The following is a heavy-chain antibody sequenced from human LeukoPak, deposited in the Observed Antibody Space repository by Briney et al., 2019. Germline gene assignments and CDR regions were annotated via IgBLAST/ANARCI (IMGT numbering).Heavy chain of an antibody. Sequence: PXKGLXXVSYISSSSSTIYYADSVKGRFTISRDNAKNSLYLQMNSLRDEDTAVYYCARVLSGSYRGVDYWGQGTLVTVSS. V-gene: IGHV3-48*02. CDR3: ARVLSGSYRGVDY. D-gene: IGHD1-26*01. J-gene: IGHJ4*02. CDR2: ISSSSSTI.